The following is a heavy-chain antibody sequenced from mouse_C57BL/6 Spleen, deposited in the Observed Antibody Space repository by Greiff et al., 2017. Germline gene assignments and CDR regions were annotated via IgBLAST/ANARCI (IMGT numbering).Heavy chain of an antibody. J-gene: IGHJ1*03. V-gene: IGHV1-80*01. CDR2: IYPGDGDT. CDR3: ARELAVVAHWYFDV. CDR1: GYAFSSYW. D-gene: IGHD1-1*01. Sequence: QVQLQQSGAELVKPGASVKISCKASGYAFSSYWMNWVKQRPGKGLEGIGQIYPGDGDTNYNGKFKGKATLTADKSSSTAYMQLSSLTSEDSAVYFCARELAVVAHWYFDVWGTGTTVTVSS.